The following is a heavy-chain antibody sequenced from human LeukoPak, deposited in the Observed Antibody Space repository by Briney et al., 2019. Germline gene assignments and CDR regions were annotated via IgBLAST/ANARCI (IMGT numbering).Heavy chain of an antibody. D-gene: IGHD1-26*01. J-gene: IGHJ4*02. Sequence: PGGSLRLSCAASGFTFINYWMTWVRQAPGKGLEWVANIKQDGSETYYVDSVKGRFTISRDNSNNSLYLQMSSLRAEDTAVYYCARAGGRASGSSYWGQGTLVTVSS. CDR3: ARAGGRASGSSY. CDR2: IKQDGSET. V-gene: IGHV3-7*01. CDR1: GFTFINYW.